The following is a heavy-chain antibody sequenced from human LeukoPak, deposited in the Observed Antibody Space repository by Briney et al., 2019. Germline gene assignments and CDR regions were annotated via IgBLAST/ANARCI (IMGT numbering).Heavy chain of an antibody. CDR1: GYTFTSYD. D-gene: IGHD5-12*01. CDR2: MNPNSGNT. Sequence: GASVKVSCKASGYTFTSYDINWVRQATGQGLEWMGWMNPNSGNTGYAQKFQGRVTMTRNTSISTAYMELSSLRSEDTAVYYCARSDSGYGNFDLWGRGTLVTVSS. CDR3: ARSDSGYGNFDL. V-gene: IGHV1-8*01. J-gene: IGHJ2*01.